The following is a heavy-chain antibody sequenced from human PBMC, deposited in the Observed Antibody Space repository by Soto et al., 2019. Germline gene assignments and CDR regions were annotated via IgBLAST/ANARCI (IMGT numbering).Heavy chain of an antibody. CDR2: IYWDDDK. CDR3: VYRREISIFGY. Sequence: SGPTLVNPTQTLTLTCTFAGFSLRTSGVGVGWIRQPPGKALEWLALIYWDDDKRYSPSLKSRLTISKDTSKNQVVLTMTNMDPVDTATYYCVYRREISIFGYWGQGTLVTVSS. CDR1: GFSLRTSGVG. D-gene: IGHD3-10*02. V-gene: IGHV2-5*02. J-gene: IGHJ4*02.